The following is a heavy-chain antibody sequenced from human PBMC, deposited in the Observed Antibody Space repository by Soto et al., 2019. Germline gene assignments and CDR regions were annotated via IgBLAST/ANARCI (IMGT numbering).Heavy chain of an antibody. CDR3: ARGHDGYVDY. CDR1: GGSFSGYY. CDR2: INHSGST. J-gene: IGHJ4*02. D-gene: IGHD3-16*01. Sequence: SETLSLTCAVYGGSFSGYYWSWIRQPPGKGLEWIGEINHSGSTNYNPSLKSRVTISVDTSKNQFSLQLNSVTPEDTAVYYCARGHDGYVDYWGQGTLVTVSS. V-gene: IGHV4-34*01.